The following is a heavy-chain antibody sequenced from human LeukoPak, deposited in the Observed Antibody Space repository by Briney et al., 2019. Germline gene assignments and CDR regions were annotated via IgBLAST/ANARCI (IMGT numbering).Heavy chain of an antibody. D-gene: IGHD6-13*01. CDR3: ARGSFSSLPGPHHGMDV. CDR2: INPDGSTT. Sequence: GGSLRLSCAASGFTFSRYWIHWVRQAPGKGLEWVSRINPDGSTTTYADSVKGRFTISRDNSKNTVYLQMNSLRDEDTAVYYCARGSFSSLPGPHHGMDVWGQGTTATVSS. J-gene: IGHJ6*02. CDR1: GFTFSRYW. V-gene: IGHV3-74*01.